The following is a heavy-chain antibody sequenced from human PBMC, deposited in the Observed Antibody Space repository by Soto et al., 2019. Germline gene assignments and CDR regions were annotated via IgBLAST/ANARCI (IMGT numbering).Heavy chain of an antibody. CDR2: IIPMFGTP. Sequence: RASVKVSCKAAAGTFRSYAMSWVRQAPGQGLEWMGGIIPMFGTPNYAQNFKGRLTITADESTRTAYMELSSLRSEDTAVYYCASSVVAVIAFGYQYYGMDAWGQGTTVTVSS. CDR3: ASSVVAVIAFGYQYYGMDA. V-gene: IGHV1-69*13. D-gene: IGHD2-21*01. CDR1: AGTFRSYA. J-gene: IGHJ6*02.